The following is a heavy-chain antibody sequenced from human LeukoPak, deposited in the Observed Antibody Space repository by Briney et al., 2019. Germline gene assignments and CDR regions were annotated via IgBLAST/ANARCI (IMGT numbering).Heavy chain of an antibody. J-gene: IGHJ4*02. CDR1: GFTFTSHW. CDR3: ARDATYCTNGVCYTRFDY. Sequence: GGSLGLSCAASGFTFTSHWMSWVRQAPGKGLEWVARMNLDGSEKYYVDSVRGRFTISRDNAKTSLYLEMNSLRAEDTAVYYCARDATYCTNGVCYTRFDYWGQGTLVTVSS. CDR2: MNLDGSEK. V-gene: IGHV3-7*01. D-gene: IGHD2-8*01.